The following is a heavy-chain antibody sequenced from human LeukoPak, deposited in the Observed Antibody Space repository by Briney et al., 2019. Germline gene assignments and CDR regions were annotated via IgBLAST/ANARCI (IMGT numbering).Heavy chain of an antibody. J-gene: IGHJ4*02. CDR3: ARQGGDGTDY. D-gene: IGHD6-25*01. CDR2: INHSGST. CDR1: GGSFSGYY. Sequence: SETLSLTCAVYGGSFSGYYWSWIRQPPGKGLEWIGEINHSGSTNYNPSLKSRVTISVDTSKNQFSLKLSSVTAADTAVYYCARQGGDGTDYWGQGTLVTVSS. V-gene: IGHV4-34*01.